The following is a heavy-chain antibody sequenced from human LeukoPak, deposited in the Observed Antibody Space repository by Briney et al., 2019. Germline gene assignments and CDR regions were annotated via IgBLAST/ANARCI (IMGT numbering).Heavy chain of an antibody. V-gene: IGHV3-7*01. CDR2: MKEDGREI. CDR1: GLTFSNYW. Sequence: PVGSLRLSCVVSGLTFSNYWMTWARQAPGKGLEWVANMKEDGREIYYADSVKGRFTISRDNTKSSLYLQMDGLRAEDTAVYYCAASFDFWGQGTLVCVSS. J-gene: IGHJ4*02. CDR3: AASFDF.